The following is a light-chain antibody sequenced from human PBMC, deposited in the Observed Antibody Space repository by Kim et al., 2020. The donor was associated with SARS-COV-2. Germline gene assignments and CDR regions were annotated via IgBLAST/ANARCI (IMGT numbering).Light chain of an antibody. V-gene: IGKV1-5*03. CDR3: QQYSSASPT. CDR2: RAS. J-gene: IGKJ1*01. CDR1: PSISTW. Sequence: EDRVTIACRASPSISTWLAWYQQKPTRGPRLLIYRASSSERGVPSRFSGGGSGTAFTLTINSLQTEDFGIYYCQQYSSASPTFGQGTKVDI.